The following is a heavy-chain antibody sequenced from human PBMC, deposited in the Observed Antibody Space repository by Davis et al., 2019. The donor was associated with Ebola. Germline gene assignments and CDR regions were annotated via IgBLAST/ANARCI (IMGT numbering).Heavy chain of an antibody. CDR3: ARRYYGSGTYYKDY. J-gene: IGHJ4*02. V-gene: IGHV3-7*01. CDR2: IKEDGSAK. CDR1: GFTFSTYG. D-gene: IGHD3-10*01. Sequence: PGGSLRLSCAASGFTFSTYGMHWVRQAPGKGLEWVASIKEDGSAKYYVDSVRGRFTISRDNAKSSLDLQMNSLRAEDTAVYYCARRYYGSGTYYKDYWGQGTLVTVSS.